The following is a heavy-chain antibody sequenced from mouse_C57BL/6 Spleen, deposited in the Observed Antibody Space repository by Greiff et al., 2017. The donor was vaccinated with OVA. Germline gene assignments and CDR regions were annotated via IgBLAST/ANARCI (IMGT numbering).Heavy chain of an antibody. V-gene: IGHV1-55*01. CDR3: ARWMEELRPPWFAY. Sequence: VQLQQPGAELVKPGASVKMSCKASGYTFTSYWITWVKQRPGQGLEWIGDIYPGSGSTNYNEKFKSKATLTVDTSSSTAYMQLSSLTSEDSAVYYCARWMEELRPPWFAYWGQGTLVTVSA. CDR1: GYTFTSYW. J-gene: IGHJ3*01. CDR2: IYPGSGST. D-gene: IGHD3-2*02.